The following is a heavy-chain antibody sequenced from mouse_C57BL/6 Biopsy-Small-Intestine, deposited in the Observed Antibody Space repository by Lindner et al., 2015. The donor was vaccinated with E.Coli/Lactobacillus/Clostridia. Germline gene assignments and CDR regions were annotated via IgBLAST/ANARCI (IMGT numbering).Heavy chain of an antibody. Sequence: QLQESGAELMKPGASVKVSCKATGYTFTGYWIEWIKQRPGHGLEWIGEILPGSGSTKYNEKFKGKATFTADTSSNTAYMQLSSLTTEDSAIYYCAGYYSNFLTYWYFDVWGTGTTVTVSS. CDR2: ILPGSGST. D-gene: IGHD2-5*01. CDR1: GYTFTGYW. J-gene: IGHJ1*03. V-gene: IGHV1-9*01. CDR3: AGYYSNFLTYWYFDV.